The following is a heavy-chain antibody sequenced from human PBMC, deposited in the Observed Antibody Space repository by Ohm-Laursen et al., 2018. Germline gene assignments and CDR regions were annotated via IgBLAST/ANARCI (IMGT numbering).Heavy chain of an antibody. V-gene: IGHV3-9*01. J-gene: IGHJ4*02. CDR3: TKAYGVRVEAAIASFDF. D-gene: IGHD2-15*01. Sequence: SLRLSCAASGFTYDDYAMHWVRQAPGKGLAWVSGIRWNSGSIGYADSVKGRFTISRDNARNSLYLQMNSLRAEDTALYYCTKAYGVRVEAAIASFDFWGQGTLVTVSS. CDR2: IRWNSGSI. CDR1: GFTYDDYA.